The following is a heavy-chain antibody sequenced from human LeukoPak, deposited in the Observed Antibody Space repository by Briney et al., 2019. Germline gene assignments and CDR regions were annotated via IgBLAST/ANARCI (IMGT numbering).Heavy chain of an antibody. Sequence: GRSLRLSCAASGFTFSSYGMHWVRQAPGKGLEWVAVIWYDGSNKYYADSVKGRFTISRDNSKNTLYLQMNSLRAEDTAVYYCARSYDSSGYLEWGQGTLVTLSS. J-gene: IGHJ4*02. CDR3: ARSYDSSGYLE. CDR1: GFTFSSYG. D-gene: IGHD3-22*01. V-gene: IGHV3-33*01. CDR2: IWYDGSNK.